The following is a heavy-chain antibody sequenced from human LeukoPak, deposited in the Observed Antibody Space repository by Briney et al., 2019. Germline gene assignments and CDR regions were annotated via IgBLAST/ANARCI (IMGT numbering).Heavy chain of an antibody. J-gene: IGHJ5*02. D-gene: IGHD1-26*01. CDR3: ARDQWELIGWFDP. Sequence: PSETLSLTCTVSGGAISSYYWSWIRQPAGKGLEGIGRIYTSGSTNYNPSLKSRVTMSVDMTTRQFSLKLSSVTAADTAVYYCARDQWELIGWFDPWRPGPPVTVSS. V-gene: IGHV4-4*07. CDR2: IYTSGST. CDR1: GGAISSYY.